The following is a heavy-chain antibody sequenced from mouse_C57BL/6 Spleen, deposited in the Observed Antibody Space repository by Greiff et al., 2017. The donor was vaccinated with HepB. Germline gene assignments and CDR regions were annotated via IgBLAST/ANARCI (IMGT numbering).Heavy chain of an antibody. CDR2: IHPNSGST. J-gene: IGHJ1*03. Sequence: VQLQQPGAELVKPGASVKLSCKASGYTFTSYWMHWVKQRPGQGLEWIGMIHPNSGSTNYNEKFKSKATLTVDKSSSTAYLQLSSLTSEDAAVYYCARSADDGYFGVWGTGTTVTVSS. CDR1: GYTFTSYW. D-gene: IGHD1-2*01. CDR3: ARSADDGYFGV. V-gene: IGHV1-64*01.